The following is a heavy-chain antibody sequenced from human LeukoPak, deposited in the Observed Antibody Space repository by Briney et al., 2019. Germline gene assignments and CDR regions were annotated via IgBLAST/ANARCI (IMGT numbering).Heavy chain of an antibody. CDR1: GFTFSSYA. D-gene: IGHD2-2*01. CDR3: ASDIVVVPAATYYYYYGMDV. Sequence: QPGGSLRLSCAASGFTFSSYAMHWVRQAPGKGLEGVAVISYDGSNKYYADSVKGRFTISRDNSKNTLYLQMNSLRAEDTAVYYCASDIVVVPAATYYYYYGMDVWGQGTTVTVSS. J-gene: IGHJ6*02. V-gene: IGHV3-30-3*01. CDR2: ISYDGSNK.